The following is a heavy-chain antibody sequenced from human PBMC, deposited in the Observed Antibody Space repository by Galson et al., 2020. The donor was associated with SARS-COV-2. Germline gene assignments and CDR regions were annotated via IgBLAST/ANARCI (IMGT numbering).Heavy chain of an antibody. CDR3: ARSGPRIAARPVSDYYYGMDV. CDR1: GIDLNSYG. D-gene: IGHD6-6*01. CDR2: IWNDGSNK. V-gene: IGHV3-30*02. Sequence: GGSLRLSCAASGIDLNSYGMHWVRQAPGKGLEWVAFIWNDGSNKYYADSVKDRFTISRDISKNTLYLQMHSLSAEDTAVYFCARSGPRIAARPVSDYYYGMDVWGHGTTVTVSS. J-gene: IGHJ6*02.